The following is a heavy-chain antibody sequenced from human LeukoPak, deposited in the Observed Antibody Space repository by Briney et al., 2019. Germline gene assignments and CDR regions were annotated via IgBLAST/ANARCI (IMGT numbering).Heavy chain of an antibody. J-gene: IGHJ5*02. CDR2: ISSSGSTI. CDR3: VKEYTGSFYNFENWFDP. Sequence: GGSLRLSCAASGFTFSSYEMNWVRQAPGKGLEWVSYISSSGSTIYYADSVKGRFTISRDNAKNSLYLQMNSLRAEDTATYYCVKEYTGSFYNFENWFDPWGQGTVVTVSP. V-gene: IGHV3-48*03. CDR1: GFTFSSYE. D-gene: IGHD3-10*01.